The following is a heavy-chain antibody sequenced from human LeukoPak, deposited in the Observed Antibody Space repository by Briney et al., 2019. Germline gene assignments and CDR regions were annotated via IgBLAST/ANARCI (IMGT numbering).Heavy chain of an antibody. J-gene: IGHJ4*02. CDR2: IKQDGSEK. CDR3: AKDTGSVVPAATPIDY. Sequence: HPGGSLRLSCAASGFTFSSYWMSWVRQAPGKGLEWVANIKQDGSEKYYVDSVKGRFTISRDNAKNSLYLQMNSLRAEDTAVYYCAKDTGSVVPAATPIDYWGQGTLVTVSS. V-gene: IGHV3-7*03. D-gene: IGHD2-2*01. CDR1: GFTFSSYW.